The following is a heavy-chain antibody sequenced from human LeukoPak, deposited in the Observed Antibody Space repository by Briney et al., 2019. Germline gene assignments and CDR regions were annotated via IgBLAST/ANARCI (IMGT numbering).Heavy chain of an antibody. CDR2: ISYDGSNK. D-gene: IGHD3-9*01. Sequence: GGSLRLSCAASGFTFSSYAMHWVRQAPGKGLEWVAVISYDGSNKYYADSVKGRFTISRDNSKNTLYLQMNSLRAEDTAVYYCARESTYDILTGYYPPDYWGQGTLVAVSS. J-gene: IGHJ4*02. CDR1: GFTFSSYA. V-gene: IGHV3-30-3*01. CDR3: ARESTYDILTGYYPPDY.